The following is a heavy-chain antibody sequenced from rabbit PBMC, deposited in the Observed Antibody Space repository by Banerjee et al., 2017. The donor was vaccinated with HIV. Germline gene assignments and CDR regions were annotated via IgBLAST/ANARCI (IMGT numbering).Heavy chain of an antibody. CDR3: ARDKGGYAGDTYATRFNL. CDR1: GIDFSSYYY. J-gene: IGHJ4*01. CDR2: IYAGSSGST. V-gene: IGHV1S45*01. D-gene: IGHD6-1*01. Sequence: QEQLVESGGGLVKPGGTLTLTCKASGIDFSSYYYMCWVRQAPGKGLEWIACIYAGSSGSTYYASWAKGRFTISKTSSTTVTLQMTSLTAADTATYFCARDKGGYAGDTYATRFNLWGPGTLFTVS.